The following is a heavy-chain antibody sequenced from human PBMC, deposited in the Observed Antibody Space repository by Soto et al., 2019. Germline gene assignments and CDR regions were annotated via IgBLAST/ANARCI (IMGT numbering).Heavy chain of an antibody. CDR1: GLTFSRYT. CDR3: AKDLRGPEAGTWYFDL. Sequence: EVQLLESGGGLVQPGGSLRLACAASGLTFSRYTMGWVRQAPGKGLEWVSAIIASGVITYYADSVKGRFTISRDNSNNTVYLQMNSLRAEDTAVYYCAKDLRGPEAGTWYFDLWGRCTLVTVSS. V-gene: IGHV3-23*01. J-gene: IGHJ2*01. D-gene: IGHD6-13*01. CDR2: IIASGVIT.